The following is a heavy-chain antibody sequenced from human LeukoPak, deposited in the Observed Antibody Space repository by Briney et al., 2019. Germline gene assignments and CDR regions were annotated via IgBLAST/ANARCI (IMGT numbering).Heavy chain of an antibody. D-gene: IGHD3-22*01. Sequence: QAGGSLRLSCAASGFTVSSNYMSWVRQAPGKGLEWVSVIYSGGSTYYADSVKGRFTISRDNSKNTLYLQMNSLRVEDTAVYYCARDMYYYDSSGYPTKYFDYWGQGTLVTVSS. CDR2: IYSGGST. J-gene: IGHJ4*02. CDR1: GFTVSSNY. V-gene: IGHV3-66*02. CDR3: ARDMYYYDSSGYPTKYFDY.